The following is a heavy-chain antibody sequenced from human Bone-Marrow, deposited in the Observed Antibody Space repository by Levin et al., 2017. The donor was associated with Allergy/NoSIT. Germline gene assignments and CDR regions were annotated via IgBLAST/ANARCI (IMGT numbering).Heavy chain of an antibody. J-gene: IGHJ5*02. CDR1: GYTFTLYG. CDR2: ISGYSGNT. Sequence: ASVKVSCKASGYTFTLYGISWVRQAPGQGLEWMGWISGYSGNTNYARKFRGRVTVTTDTATSTAYMELRSLRSDDTALYYCARDRCSSDTCYVLRNWFDPWGQGTLVSVSS. CDR3: ARDRCSSDTCYVLRNWFDP. D-gene: IGHD2-2*01. V-gene: IGHV1-18*01.